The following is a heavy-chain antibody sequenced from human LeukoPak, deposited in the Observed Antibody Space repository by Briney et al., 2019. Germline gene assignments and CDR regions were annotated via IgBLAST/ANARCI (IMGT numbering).Heavy chain of an antibody. CDR1: GFTFSSYW. CDR2: INSDGSST. D-gene: IGHD1-26*01. J-gene: IGHJ4*02. Sequence: GGSLRLSCAASGFTFSSYWMNWVRQAPGKGLVWVSRINSDGSSTSYADSVKGRFTMSRDNAKNTVYLHMNSLGAEDTAVYYCTRGLYGSPGDNWGQGTLVTVSS. V-gene: IGHV3-74*01. CDR3: TRGLYGSPGDN.